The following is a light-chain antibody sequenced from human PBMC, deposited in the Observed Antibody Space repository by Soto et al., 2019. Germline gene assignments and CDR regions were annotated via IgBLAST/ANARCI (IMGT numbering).Light chain of an antibody. V-gene: IGLV2-14*01. CDR3: SSYTGSSTLGVV. CDR1: SSDVGGYNY. CDR2: DVS. Sequence: QSALTQPASVSGSPGQSITISCTGTSSDVGGYNYVSWYQQHPGKAPKLVLYDVSNRPSGVSNRFSGSKSGNTASLTISGLQAEDEADYYCSSYTGSSTLGVVFGGGTKLTVL. J-gene: IGLJ2*01.